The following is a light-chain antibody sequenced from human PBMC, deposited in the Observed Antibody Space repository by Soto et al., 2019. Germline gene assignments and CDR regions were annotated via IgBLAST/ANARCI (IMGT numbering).Light chain of an antibody. CDR2: AAS. J-gene: IGKJ2*01. CDR3: QQQGT. V-gene: IGKV3-20*01. Sequence: EIVLTQSPGTLSLXPXEXATLSCRASRXLSSSYVVWYQQKPGQAPRLLIYAASRRATGIPDRFSGSGSATEYTLTISRLEPEDFAVYYCQQQGTFGQGTKLEIK. CDR1: RXLSSSY.